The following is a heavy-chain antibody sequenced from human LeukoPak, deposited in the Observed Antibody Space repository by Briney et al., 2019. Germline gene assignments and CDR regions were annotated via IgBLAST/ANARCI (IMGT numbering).Heavy chain of an antibody. D-gene: IGHD3-22*01. CDR3: ARAYYYDSSSLAFDI. V-gene: IGHV4-59*08. Sequence: SETLSLTCTVSGDSISSYYWSWIRQPPGKGPEWIGYIYYSGSTNYNPSLKSRVTISVDTSKNQFSLKLSSVTAADTAVYYCARAYYYDSSSLAFDIWGQGTMVTVSS. J-gene: IGHJ3*02. CDR2: IYYSGST. CDR1: GDSISSYY.